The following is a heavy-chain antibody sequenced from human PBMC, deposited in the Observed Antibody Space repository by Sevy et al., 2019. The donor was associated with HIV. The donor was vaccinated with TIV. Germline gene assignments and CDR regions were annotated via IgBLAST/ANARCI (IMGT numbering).Heavy chain of an antibody. J-gene: IGHJ3*02. D-gene: IGHD3-22*01. CDR1: GFTFSSYS. V-gene: IGHV3-48*02. CDR3: ARVSPYYYDSSGYYHEAFDI. Sequence: GGSLRLSCAASGFTFSSYSMNWVRQAPGKGLVWVSYISSSSSTIYYADSVKGRFTISRDNAKNSLYLQMNSLRDEDTAVYYCARVSPYYYDSSGYYHEAFDIWGQGTMVTVSS. CDR2: ISSSSSTI.